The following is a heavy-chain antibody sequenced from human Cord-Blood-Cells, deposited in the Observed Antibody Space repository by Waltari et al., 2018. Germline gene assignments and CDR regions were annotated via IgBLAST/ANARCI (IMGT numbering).Heavy chain of an antibody. J-gene: IGHJ4*02. D-gene: IGHD4-17*01. V-gene: IGHV2-70*04. CDR1: GFPLSTSGMR. CDR2: IDWDDDK. Sequence: QVTLTASGPALVKPTQTLTLTCTFSGFPLSTSGMRVTWTRQPPGKALEWLARIDWDDDKFYSTSLKTRLTISKDTSKNQVVLTMTNMDPVDTATYYCARSHDYGDYLFDYWGQGTLVTVSS. CDR3: ARSHDYGDYLFDY.